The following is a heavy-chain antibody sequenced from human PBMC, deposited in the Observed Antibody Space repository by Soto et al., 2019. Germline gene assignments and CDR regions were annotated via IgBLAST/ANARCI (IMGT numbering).Heavy chain of an antibody. CDR3: AFSIAEAGTDFDY. CDR1: GGSISSYY. J-gene: IGHJ4*02. D-gene: IGHD6-13*01. V-gene: IGHV4-59*08. CDR2: IYYSGST. Sequence: QVQLQESGPGLVKPSETLSITCTVSGGSISSYYWSWIRQPPGKGLEWIGYIYYSGSTNYNPSLKGRVTISVDTSKNQFSLKLSSVTAADTAVYYCAFSIAEAGTDFDYWGQGTLVTVAS.